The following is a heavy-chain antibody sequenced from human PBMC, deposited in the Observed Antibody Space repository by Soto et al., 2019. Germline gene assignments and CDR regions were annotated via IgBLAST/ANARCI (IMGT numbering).Heavy chain of an antibody. CDR2: ISGGST. D-gene: IGHD2-2*01. V-gene: IGHV3-23*01. J-gene: IGHJ6*02. Sequence: EVQLLESGGGLVQPGGSLRLSCAASGLTFSSYAMTWVRQAPGMGLEWVSLISGGSTYYADSVKGRFTISRDNSKNTLYLQMNTLRAEDTAVYYCAKPYCSTTSCYSAGYYYGVDVWGQGTTVTVSS. CDR1: GLTFSSYA. CDR3: AKPYCSTTSCYSAGYYYGVDV.